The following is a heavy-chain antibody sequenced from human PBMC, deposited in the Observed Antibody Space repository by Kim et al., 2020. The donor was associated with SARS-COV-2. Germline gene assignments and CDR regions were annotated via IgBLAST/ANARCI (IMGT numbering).Heavy chain of an antibody. CDR2: IYHSGST. J-gene: IGHJ4*01. CDR3: ARDRWNYYDSSGYWGY. CDR1: GYSISSGYY. Sequence: SETLSLTCTVSGYSISSGYYWGWIRQPPGKGLEWIGSIYHSGSTYYNPSLKSRVTISVDTSKNQFSLKLSSVTAADTAVYYCARDRWNYYDSSGYWGYWG. V-gene: IGHV4-38-2*02. D-gene: IGHD3-22*01.